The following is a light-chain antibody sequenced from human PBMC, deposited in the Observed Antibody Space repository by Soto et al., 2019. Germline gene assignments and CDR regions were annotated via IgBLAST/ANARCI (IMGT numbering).Light chain of an antibody. Sequence: EIVLTQSPGFLSVSPGERATLSCSASQTVRNAYLAWYQHKAGQAPRLLIYRTLSRAAGLPDRFSGSGSGTDFTLTISRLEPEDVAVYFCRQYADSPVTFGGGPKVEIK. CDR3: RQYADSPVT. J-gene: IGKJ4*01. CDR2: RTL. CDR1: QTVRNAY. V-gene: IGKV3-20*01.